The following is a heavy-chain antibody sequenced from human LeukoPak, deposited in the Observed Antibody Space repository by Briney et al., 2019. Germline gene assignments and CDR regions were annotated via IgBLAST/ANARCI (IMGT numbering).Heavy chain of an antibody. CDR1: GYTFSSYS. Sequence: GGSLRLSCAASGYTFSSYSINWVRQAPGKGLEWVSTISVGSNYIYYADSVRGRFSISRDDARNSLYLQMDSLRGDDTAVYYCARLRRNSDRSGYYYYYDYWGQGTLVTVST. J-gene: IGHJ4*02. D-gene: IGHD3-22*01. V-gene: IGHV3-21*01. CDR2: ISVGSNYI. CDR3: ARLRRNSDRSGYYYYYDY.